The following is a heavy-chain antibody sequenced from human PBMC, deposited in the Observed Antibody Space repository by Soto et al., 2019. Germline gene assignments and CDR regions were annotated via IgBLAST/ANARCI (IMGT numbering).Heavy chain of an antibody. CDR1: GFTFSSYA. CDR3: ARSDSSSGYYYYYGMDV. D-gene: IGHD6-6*01. CDR2: ISYDGSNK. Sequence: GGSLRLSCAASGFTFSSYAMHWVRQAPGKGLEWVAVISYDGSNKYYADSVKGRFTISRDNSKNTLYLQMNSLRAEDTAVYYCARSDSSSGYYYYYGMDVWGQGTTVTVSS. V-gene: IGHV3-30-3*01. J-gene: IGHJ6*02.